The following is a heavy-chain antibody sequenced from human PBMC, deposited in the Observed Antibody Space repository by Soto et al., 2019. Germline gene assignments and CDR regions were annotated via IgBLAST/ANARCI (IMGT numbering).Heavy chain of an antibody. CDR1: GYTFTSYD. J-gene: IGHJ3*02. CDR3: AWGWVYYYDSSGYYPDAFDI. D-gene: IGHD3-22*01. CDR2: MNPNSGNT. V-gene: IGHV1-8*01. Sequence: ASVKVSCKASGYTFTSYDINWVRQATGQGLEWMGWMNPNSGNTGYAQKFQGRVTMTRNTSISTAYMELSSLRSEDTAVYYCAWGWVYYYDSSGYYPDAFDIWGQGTMVTVSS.